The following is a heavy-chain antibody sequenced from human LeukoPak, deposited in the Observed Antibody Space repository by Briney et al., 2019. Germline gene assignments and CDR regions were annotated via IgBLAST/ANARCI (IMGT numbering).Heavy chain of an antibody. CDR3: AKDTSSSCHDY. J-gene: IGHJ4*02. CDR1: GFTFSSYA. D-gene: IGHD2-2*01. V-gene: IGHV3-23*01. CDR2: ISGSGGST. Sequence: GGSLRLSCAASGFTFSSYAMSWVRQAPGKGLEWVSAISGSGGSTYYADSVKGRFTISRDNSKNMLYLQMNSLRAEDAAVYYCAKDTSSSCHDYWGQGTLVTVSS.